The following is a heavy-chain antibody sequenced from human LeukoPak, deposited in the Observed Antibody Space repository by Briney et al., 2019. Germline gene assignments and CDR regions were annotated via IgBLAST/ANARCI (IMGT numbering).Heavy chain of an antibody. CDR3: ARVNYYGSGSPVMGFYWYFDL. V-gene: IGHV3-48*03. CDR2: ISSSGSTI. CDR1: GFTFSSYE. D-gene: IGHD3-10*01. Sequence: PGGSLRLSCAASGFTFSSYEMNWVRQAPGKGLEWASYISSSGSTIYYADSVKGRFTISRDNAKNSLYLQMNSLRAEDTAVYYCARVNYYGSGSPVMGFYWYFDLWGRGTLVTVSS. J-gene: IGHJ2*01.